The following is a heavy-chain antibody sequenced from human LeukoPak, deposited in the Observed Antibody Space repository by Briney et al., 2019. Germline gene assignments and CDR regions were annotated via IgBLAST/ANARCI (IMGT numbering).Heavy chain of an antibody. J-gene: IGHJ4*02. Sequence: GGSLRLSCAASGFTFSSYEMNWVRQAPGKGLEWVSYISSSGSTIYYADSVKGRFTISRDNAKNSLYLQMNSLRAEDTAVCYCARLPQPYCSGGSCYVDYWGQGTLVTVSS. CDR1: GFTFSSYE. CDR3: ARLPQPYCSGGSCYVDY. D-gene: IGHD2-15*01. CDR2: ISSSGSTI. V-gene: IGHV3-48*03.